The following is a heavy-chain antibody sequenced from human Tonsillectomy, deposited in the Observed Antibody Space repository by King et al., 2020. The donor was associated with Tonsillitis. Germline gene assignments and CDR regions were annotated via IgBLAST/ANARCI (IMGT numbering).Heavy chain of an antibody. Sequence: QLQESGPGLVKPSETLSLNCSVSGYSISTSYYWGWIRQPPGKGLEWIGVIYHFGSTYYNPSLKSRVTISMDTSKNQFSLKLTSVTATDTAVYYCARGEVVWGQGILVTVSS. D-gene: IGHD2-2*01. CDR3: ARGEVV. CDR1: GYSISTSYY. V-gene: IGHV4-38-2*02. CDR2: IYHFGST. J-gene: IGHJ4*02.